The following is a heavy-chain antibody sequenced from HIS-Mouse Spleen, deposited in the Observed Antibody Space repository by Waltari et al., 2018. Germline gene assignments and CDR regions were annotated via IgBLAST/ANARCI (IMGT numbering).Heavy chain of an antibody. J-gene: IGHJ6*02. V-gene: IGHV3-9*01. CDR1: GFTFDDYA. D-gene: IGHD6-13*01. CDR2: ISWNSGSI. Sequence: EVQLVESGGGLVQPGRSLRLSCAASGFTFDDYAMHWFRQAPGKGLEWVSGISWNSGSIGYADSVKGRFTISRDNAKNSLYLQMNSLRAEDTALYYCAKDIGDSSSSYYYYGMDVWGQGTTVTVSS. CDR3: AKDIGDSSSSYYYYGMDV.